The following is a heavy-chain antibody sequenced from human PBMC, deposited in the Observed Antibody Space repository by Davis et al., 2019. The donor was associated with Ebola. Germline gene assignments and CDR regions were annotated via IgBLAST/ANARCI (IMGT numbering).Heavy chain of an antibody. D-gene: IGHD1-26*01. CDR2: ISGRGNLT. CDR3: GGAWD. V-gene: IGHV3-23*01. Sequence: PGGSLRLSCAASGFTFSEYDMSWVRQAAGKGLEWVSGISGRGNLTYYADAVRGRFTISRDNSKNTLYLQMNNLRAEDTALYYCGGAWDWGQGTLVTVSS. CDR1: GFTFSEYD. J-gene: IGHJ4*02.